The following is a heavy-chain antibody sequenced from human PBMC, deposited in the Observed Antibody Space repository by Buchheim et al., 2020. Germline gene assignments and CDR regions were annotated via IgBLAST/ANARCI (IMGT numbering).Heavy chain of an antibody. CDR2: IIPIFGTA. CDR1: GGTFSSYA. J-gene: IGHJ6*03. Sequence: QVQLVQSGAEVKKPGSSVKVSCKASGGTFSSYAISWVRQAPGQGLEWMGGIIPIFGTANYAQTFQGRVTITADKSTSTAYMELSSLRSEDTAVYYCARGGYSSSWYEAGPEPDYYYYMDVWGKGTT. D-gene: IGHD6-13*01. CDR3: ARGGYSSSWYEAGPEPDYYYYMDV. V-gene: IGHV1-69*06.